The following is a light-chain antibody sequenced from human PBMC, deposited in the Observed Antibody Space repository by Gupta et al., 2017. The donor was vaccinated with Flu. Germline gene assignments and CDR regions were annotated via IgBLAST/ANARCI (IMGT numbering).Light chain of an antibody. V-gene: IGKV1-5*03. CDR3: QQYEYHWT. Sequence: DTQMTRSPSTLSASVGDRVTIICRASQSISNRLAWYQQKAGKPPKILIYKASTLEGGVPSRFSGSGSGTQFTLTISSLQPDDFATYYCQQYEYHWTFGQGTKVEI. J-gene: IGKJ1*01. CDR1: QSISNR. CDR2: KAS.